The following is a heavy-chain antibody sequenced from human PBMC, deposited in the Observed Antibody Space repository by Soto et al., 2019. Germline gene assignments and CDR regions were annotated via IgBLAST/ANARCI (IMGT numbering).Heavy chain of an antibody. J-gene: IGHJ5*02. CDR2: ISKDGSTK. D-gene: IGHD6-19*01. Sequence: QEHLVESGGGVVQPGRSLRLSCAASRFNFNIYAMHWVRQAPSKGLEWVALISKDGSTKYYADSVKGRFTISRDNAKNTLFLQMDSLRPDDTAVYYCARVTKEKWLVKWFDPWGQGTLVTVYS. V-gene: IGHV3-30-3*01. CDR3: ARVTKEKWLVKWFDP. CDR1: RFNFNIYA.